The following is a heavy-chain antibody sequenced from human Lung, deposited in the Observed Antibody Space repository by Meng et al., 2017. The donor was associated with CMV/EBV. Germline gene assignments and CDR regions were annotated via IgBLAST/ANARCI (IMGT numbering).Heavy chain of an antibody. CDR1: GFTFSNHG. Sequence: SLKISCAASGFTFSNHGMHWVHQAPDTGLEWVAVIWFDGSKTYYTDSVKGRFTISRDNSKRMLYLQMTSLRPEDTATYYCVTAIDVAMDYWGRGTPVTVSS. J-gene: IGHJ4*02. CDR2: IWFDGSKT. CDR3: VTAIDVAMDY. D-gene: IGHD5-12*01. V-gene: IGHV3-33*03.